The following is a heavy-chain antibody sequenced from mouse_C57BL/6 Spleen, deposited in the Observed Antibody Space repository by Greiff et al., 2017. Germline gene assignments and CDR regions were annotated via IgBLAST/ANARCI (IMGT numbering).Heavy chain of an antibody. V-gene: IGHV1-4*01. CDR2: INPSSGYT. CDR1: GYTFTSYT. CDR3: ARWSTGDY. Sequence: VQLQQSGAELARPGASVKMSCKASGYTFTSYTMHWVKQRPGQGLEWIGYINPSSGYTKYNQKFKDKATLTVDKSSSTAYMQLSSLTSEDSAFYYCARWSTGDYWGQGTTLTVSA. D-gene: IGHD3-1*01. J-gene: IGHJ2*01.